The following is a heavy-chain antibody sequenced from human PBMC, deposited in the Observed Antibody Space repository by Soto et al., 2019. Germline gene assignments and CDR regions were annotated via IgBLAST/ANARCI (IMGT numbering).Heavy chain of an antibody. CDR3: ARGVLVLAAIVYYYGMDV. D-gene: IGHD2-2*02. CDR2: ISYDGSNK. V-gene: IGHV3-30-3*01. CDR1: GFTFSSYA. J-gene: IGHJ6*02. Sequence: QVQLVESGGGVVQPGRSLRLSCAASGFTFSSYAMHWVRQAPGKGLEWVAVISYDGSNKYYADSVKGRFTISRDNSKNPLYLQMNSLRAQDTAVYYCARGVLVLAAIVYYYGMDVWGQGTTVTVSS.